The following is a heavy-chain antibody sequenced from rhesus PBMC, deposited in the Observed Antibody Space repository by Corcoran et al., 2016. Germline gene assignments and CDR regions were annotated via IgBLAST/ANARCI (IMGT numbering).Heavy chain of an antibody. D-gene: IGHD3-3*01. V-gene: IGHV2-174*01. CDR3: AREEQFLEWLAPPEPFDY. CDR2: IYWDDDK. J-gene: IGHJ4*01. CDR1: GFSLTTSGMG. Sequence: QVTLKESGPALVKPTQTLTLTCTFSGFSLTTSGMGVGWIRQPPGKALEWLASIYWDDDKRYSASLTSRLTISTDTSKNQVVLTMTNRDPVDTATYYCAREEQFLEWLAPPEPFDYWGQGVLVTVSS.